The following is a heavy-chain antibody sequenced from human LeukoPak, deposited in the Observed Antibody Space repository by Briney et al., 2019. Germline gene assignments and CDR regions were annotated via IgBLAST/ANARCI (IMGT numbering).Heavy chain of an antibody. Sequence: SETLSLTCTVSGGSISSNSYYWGRIRQPPGKGLEWIGNIYYSGSTYYNPSLKSRVTISVDTSKNQFSLKLSSVTAADTAVYYCARQIYDILTGLGAFDIWGQGTVVTVSS. D-gene: IGHD3-9*01. CDR1: GGSISSNSYY. V-gene: IGHV4-39*01. CDR2: IYYSGST. J-gene: IGHJ3*02. CDR3: ARQIYDILTGLGAFDI.